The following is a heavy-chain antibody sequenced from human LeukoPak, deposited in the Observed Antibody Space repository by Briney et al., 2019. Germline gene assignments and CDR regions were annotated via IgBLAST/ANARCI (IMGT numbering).Heavy chain of an antibody. Sequence: GGSLRLSCAASGFTFSSYSMNWVRQAPGKGLEWVSSISSSSSYIYYADSVKGRFTISRDNAKNSLYLQMNSLRAEDTAVYYCASEAAAGTSGAFDIWGQGTMVTVSS. J-gene: IGHJ3*02. V-gene: IGHV3-21*01. D-gene: IGHD6-13*01. CDR3: ASEAAAGTSGAFDI. CDR2: ISSSSSYI. CDR1: GFTFSSYS.